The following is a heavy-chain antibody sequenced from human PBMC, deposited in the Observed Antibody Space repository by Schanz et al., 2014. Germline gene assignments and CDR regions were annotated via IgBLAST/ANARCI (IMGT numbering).Heavy chain of an antibody. V-gene: IGHV3-23*01. CDR2: ISGSGGST. Sequence: EVQLLDSGGGLVQPGGSLRLSCAASGFTFSTYAMSWVRQAPGKGLEWVSAISGSGGSTYYADSVKGRFTISRDNSKNTLYLQMSSLRAEDTALYYCAIIGVMVAVAGTRADYWGQGTLVTVSS. CDR3: AIIGVMVAVAGTRADY. J-gene: IGHJ4*02. CDR1: GFTFSTYA. D-gene: IGHD6-19*01.